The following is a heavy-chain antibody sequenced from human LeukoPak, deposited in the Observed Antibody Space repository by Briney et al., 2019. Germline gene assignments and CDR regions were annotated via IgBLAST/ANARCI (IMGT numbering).Heavy chain of an antibody. Sequence: GGSLRLSCAASGFTLSSYAMSWVRQAPGKGLEWVSAISGSGGSTYYADSVKGRFTISRDNSKNTLYLQMNSLRAEDTAVYYCAKDSMVRGSVYWGQGTLVTVSS. V-gene: IGHV3-23*01. CDR3: AKDSMVRGSVY. CDR2: ISGSGGST. D-gene: IGHD3-10*01. J-gene: IGHJ4*02. CDR1: GFTLSSYA.